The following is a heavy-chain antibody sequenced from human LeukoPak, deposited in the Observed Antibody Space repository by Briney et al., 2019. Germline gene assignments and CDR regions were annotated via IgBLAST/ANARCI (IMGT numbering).Heavy chain of an antibody. Sequence: SETLSLTCAVYGGSFSGYYWSWIRQPPGKGLEWIGEIYHSGSTNYNPSLKSRVTISVDKSKNQFSLKLSSVTAADTAVYYCARARYCSGGSCYGFDYWGQGTLVTVSS. CDR2: IYHSGST. V-gene: IGHV4-34*01. CDR1: GGSFSGYY. J-gene: IGHJ4*02. D-gene: IGHD2-15*01. CDR3: ARARYCSGGSCYGFDY.